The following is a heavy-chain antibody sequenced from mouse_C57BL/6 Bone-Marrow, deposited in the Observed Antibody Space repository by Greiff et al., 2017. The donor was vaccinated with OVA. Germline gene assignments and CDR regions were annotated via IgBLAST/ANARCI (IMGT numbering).Heavy chain of an antibody. V-gene: IGHV1-64*01. J-gene: IGHJ1*03. D-gene: IGHD1-1*01. CDR1: GYTFTSYW. Sequence: QVQLQQPGAELVKPGASVKLSCKASGYTFTSYWMHWVKQRPGQGLEWIGMIHPNSGSTNYNEKFKSKATLTIDKSSSTAYMQLSSLTSEDYAVYYCACYGRSLWYFDVWGTGTTVTVSS. CDR2: IHPNSGST. CDR3: ACYGRSLWYFDV.